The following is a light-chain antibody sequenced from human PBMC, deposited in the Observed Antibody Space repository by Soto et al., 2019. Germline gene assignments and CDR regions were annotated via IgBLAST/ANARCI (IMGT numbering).Light chain of an antibody. CDR2: GAS. CDR3: QQTSSTPQT. J-gene: IGKJ1*01. V-gene: IGKV1-39*01. CDR1: QSIGKF. Sequence: DNRMTQSPSSLSASIGDRVTITCRASQSIGKFLNWYQQKPGKAPRLLIYGASSLPSGVPSRFSGSGSGTEFTLTISSLQPEDFATYYCQQTSSTPQTFGQGTKVDIK.